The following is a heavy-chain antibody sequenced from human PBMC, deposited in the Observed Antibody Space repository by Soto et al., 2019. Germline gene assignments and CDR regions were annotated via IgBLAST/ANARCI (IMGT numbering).Heavy chain of an antibody. CDR3: ARDQGLYSSSSFNYYYGMDV. CDR2: ISYDGSNK. J-gene: IGHJ6*02. D-gene: IGHD6-6*01. CDR1: GCPFGSYA. Sequence: GGSLRLSCAASGCPFGSYAMHWVRQAPGKGLEWVAVISYDGSNKYYADSVKGRFTISRDNSKNTLYLQMNSLRAEDTAVYYCARDQGLYSSSSFNYYYGMDVWGQGTTVTVSS. V-gene: IGHV3-30-3*01.